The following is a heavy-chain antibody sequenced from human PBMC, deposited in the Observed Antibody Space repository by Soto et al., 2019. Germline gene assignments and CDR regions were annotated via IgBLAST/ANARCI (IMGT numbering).Heavy chain of an antibody. CDR2: IIPIFGTA. Sequence: ASVKVSCKASGGTFSSYAISWVRQAPGQGLEWMGGIIPIFGTANYAQKFQGRVTITADESTSTAYMELSSLRSEDTAVYYCARVKGAYLGYCSSTSCYTRFDPWGQGTLVTVSS. J-gene: IGHJ5*02. CDR3: ARVKGAYLGYCSSTSCYTRFDP. D-gene: IGHD2-2*02. CDR1: GGTFSSYA. V-gene: IGHV1-69*13.